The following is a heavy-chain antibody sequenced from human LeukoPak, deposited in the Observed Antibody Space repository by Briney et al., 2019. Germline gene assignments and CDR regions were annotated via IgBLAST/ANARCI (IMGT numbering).Heavy chain of an antibody. CDR2: IKQDGSEK. J-gene: IGHJ4*02. Sequence: GGSLRLSCAASGFTFSSYWMSWVRQAPGKGLEWVANIKQDGSEKYYVDSVKGRFTISRDNAKNSLYLQMNSLRAEDTAVYYCVKAYYDFWSGTDNWGQGTLVTVSS. CDR1: GFTFSSYW. V-gene: IGHV3-7*02. CDR3: VKAYYDFWSGTDN. D-gene: IGHD3-3*01.